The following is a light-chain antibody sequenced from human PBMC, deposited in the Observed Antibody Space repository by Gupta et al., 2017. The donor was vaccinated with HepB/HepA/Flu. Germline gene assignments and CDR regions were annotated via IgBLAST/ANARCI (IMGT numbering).Light chain of an antibody. CDR1: RSDIGGYTY. CDR2: DVS. J-gene: IGLJ3*02. Sequence: QSALTQPAPAPGSPGQPTPISSTATRSDIGGYTYVSWYQQHPGKAPKLLIYDVSHRPSGVSNRFSGSKSGNTASLTISGLQAEDEADYYCSSYSTTSTLGVFGGGTKLTVL. CDR3: SSYSTTSTLGV. V-gene: IGLV2-14*03.